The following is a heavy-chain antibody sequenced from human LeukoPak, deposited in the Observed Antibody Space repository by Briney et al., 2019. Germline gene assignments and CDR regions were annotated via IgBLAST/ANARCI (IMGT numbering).Heavy chain of an antibody. CDR1: GDSVSSNSAA. V-gene: IGHV6-1*01. D-gene: IGHD1-20*01. CDR3: ARDQYNWNGETYYYYYSMDV. J-gene: IGHJ6*02. Sequence: SQTLSLTCAISGDSVSSNSAAWNWIRQSPSRGLEWLGRTYYRSKWYNDYAVSVKSRITINPDTSKNQLSMQLNSVTPEDTAVYYCARDQYNWNGETYYYYYSMDVWGQGTTVTVSS. CDR2: TYYRSKWYN.